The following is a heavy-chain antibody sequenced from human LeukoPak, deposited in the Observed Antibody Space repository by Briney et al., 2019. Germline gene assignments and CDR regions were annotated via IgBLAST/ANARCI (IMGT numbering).Heavy chain of an antibody. CDR1: GGCISTYY. CDR3: ARVAVTSSVYNWFDP. Sequence: SETLSLTCAVSGGCISTYYWNWIRQPPGKGLEWIGCIYYTGTTIYNPSLKSRVTISVDTSKNQFSLTLSSVTAADTAVYYCARVAVTSSVYNWFDPWGQGTLVTVSS. CDR2: IYYTGTT. J-gene: IGHJ5*02. D-gene: IGHD6-19*01. V-gene: IGHV4-59*08.